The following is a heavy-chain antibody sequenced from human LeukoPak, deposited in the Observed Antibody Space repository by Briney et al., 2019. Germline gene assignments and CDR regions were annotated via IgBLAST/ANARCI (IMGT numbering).Heavy chain of an antibody. CDR2: IYSGGST. J-gene: IGHJ6*02. CDR1: GFTVSSNY. D-gene: IGHD2-21*01. Sequence: GGSLRLSCAASGFTVSSNYMSWVRQAPGKGLESVSVIYSGGSTYYADSVKGRFTISRDNSKNTLYLRMNNLRAEDTAVYYCARRRLRPSYGMDVWGQGTTVTVSS. V-gene: IGHV3-66*01. CDR3: ARRRLRPSYGMDV.